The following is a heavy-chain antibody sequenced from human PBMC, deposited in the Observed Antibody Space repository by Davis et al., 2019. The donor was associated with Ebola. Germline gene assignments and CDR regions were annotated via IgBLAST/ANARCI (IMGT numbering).Heavy chain of an antibody. CDR1: GYTFTNYE. D-gene: IGHD2-2*01. Sequence: ASVKVSCKASGYTFTNYEITWVRQAPGQGLEWMGWINAGNGNTKYSQKFQGRVTITRDTSASTAYMELSSLRSEDTAVYYCRIVVVPKSANDAFDIWGQGTMVTVSS. CDR2: INAGNGNT. J-gene: IGHJ3*02. V-gene: IGHV1-3*01. CDR3: RIVVVPKSANDAFDI.